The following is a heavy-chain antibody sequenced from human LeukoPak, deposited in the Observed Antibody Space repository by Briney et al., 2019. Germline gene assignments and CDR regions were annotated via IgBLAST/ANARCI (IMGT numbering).Heavy chain of an antibody. CDR3: ARDRLVDTAMVFDY. V-gene: IGHV3-30-3*01. J-gene: IGHJ4*02. CDR2: ISYDGSNK. D-gene: IGHD5-18*01. CDR1: GFTFSSYA. Sequence: PGGSLRLSCAASGFTFSSYAMSWVRQAPGKGLEWVAVISYDGSNKYYADSVKGRFTISRDNSKNTLYLQMNSLRAEDTAVYYCARDRLVDTAMVFDYWGQGTLVTVSS.